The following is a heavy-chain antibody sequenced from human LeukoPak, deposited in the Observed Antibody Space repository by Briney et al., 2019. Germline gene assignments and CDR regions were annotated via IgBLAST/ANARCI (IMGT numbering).Heavy chain of an antibody. CDR3: ARDDYNPGYCSGGSCYYYYYGMDV. D-gene: IGHD2-15*01. Sequence: PGGSLRLSCAASGFTFSSYAMHWVRQAPGKGLEWVAVISYDGSNKYYADPVKGRFTISRDNSKNTLYLQMNSLRAEDTAVYYCARDDYNPGYCSGGSCYYYYYGMDVWGQGTTVTVSS. CDR1: GFTFSSYA. J-gene: IGHJ6*02. CDR2: ISYDGSNK. V-gene: IGHV3-30-3*01.